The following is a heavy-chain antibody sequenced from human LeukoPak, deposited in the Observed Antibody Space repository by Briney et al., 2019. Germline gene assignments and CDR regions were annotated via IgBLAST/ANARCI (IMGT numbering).Heavy chain of an antibody. D-gene: IGHD1-26*01. V-gene: IGHV4-4*02. Sequence: SGTLSLTCAVSGGSISGSNWWSWVRQSPGKGLEWIGEIYHSGSTNYNPSLKSRITISVDKSKNLFSLKLSSVTAADTAVYYCARELATPDNWFDPWGQGTLVTVSS. CDR1: GGSISGSNW. J-gene: IGHJ5*02. CDR2: IYHSGST. CDR3: ARELATPDNWFDP.